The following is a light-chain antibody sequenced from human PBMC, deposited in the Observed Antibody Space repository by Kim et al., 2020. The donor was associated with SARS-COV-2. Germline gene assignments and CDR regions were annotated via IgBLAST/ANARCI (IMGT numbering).Light chain of an antibody. CDR2: GAS. Sequence: IVLTQSPGTLSLSPGERATLSCRASQSIISSYLVWYRHRPGQAPKLLIYGASSRATGIPDRFSGSGSGTDFTLTISRLEPEDSAFYYCQQFGTSPPYTFGQGTKLEI. CDR3: QQFGTSPPYT. J-gene: IGKJ2*01. V-gene: IGKV3-20*01. CDR1: QSIISSY.